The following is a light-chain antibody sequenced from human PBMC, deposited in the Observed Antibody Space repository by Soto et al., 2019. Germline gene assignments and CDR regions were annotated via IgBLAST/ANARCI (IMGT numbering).Light chain of an antibody. CDR2: AAS. CDR3: QQSFITPPT. V-gene: IGKV1-39*01. Sequence: DIQMTQSPSSLSASVGDRVTITCRASQSINKYLNWYQQKPGKAPKLLIYAASTLQSGVPSRFSGSGSGTDFTLTISSLQPEDFATYYCQQSFITPPTFGQGTKV. CDR1: QSINKY. J-gene: IGKJ1*01.